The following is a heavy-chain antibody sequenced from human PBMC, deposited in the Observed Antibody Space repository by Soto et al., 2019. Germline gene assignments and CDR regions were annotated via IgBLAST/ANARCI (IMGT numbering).Heavy chain of an antibody. J-gene: IGHJ5*02. D-gene: IGHD3-3*01. CDR2: IIPILGIA. CDR1: GGTFSSYT. V-gene: IGHV1-69*08. CDR3: ARDRTPYYGDRKIWFDP. Sequence: QVQLVQSGAEVKKPGSSVKVSCKASGGTFSSYTISWVRQAPGQGLEWMGRIIPILGIANYAQKFQGRVTITADKSTSTAYMELSSLRSEDTAVYYCARDRTPYYGDRKIWFDPWGQGTLVTVSS.